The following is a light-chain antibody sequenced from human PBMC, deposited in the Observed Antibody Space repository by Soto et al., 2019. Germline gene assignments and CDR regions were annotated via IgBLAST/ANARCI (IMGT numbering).Light chain of an antibody. CDR3: MQGLQTPRIT. Sequence: DIVLTQSPVYLPVTPGEPASISCRSSQSLLQRNGHNYVDWYVQKAGQSPHLLIYLASSRATGVPDRFNGSGSGTNFTLEISRVEAEDGGLYYCMQGLQTPRITFGQGTRLDIK. V-gene: IGKV2-28*01. CDR2: LAS. CDR1: QSLLQRNGHNY. J-gene: IGKJ5*01.